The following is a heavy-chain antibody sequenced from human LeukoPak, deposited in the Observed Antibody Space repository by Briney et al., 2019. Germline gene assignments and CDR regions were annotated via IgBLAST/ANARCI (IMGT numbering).Heavy chain of an antibody. CDR3: ATNRLTTIFGVADAFDI. Sequence: ASVKVSCKASGYTFTSYYMHWVRQAPGQGLEWMGIINPSGGSTSYAQKFQGRVTMTEDTSTDTAYMELSSLRSEDTAVYYCATNRLTTIFGVADAFDIRGQGTMVTVSS. D-gene: IGHD3-3*01. J-gene: IGHJ3*02. CDR2: INPSGGST. V-gene: IGHV1-46*01. CDR1: GYTFTSYY.